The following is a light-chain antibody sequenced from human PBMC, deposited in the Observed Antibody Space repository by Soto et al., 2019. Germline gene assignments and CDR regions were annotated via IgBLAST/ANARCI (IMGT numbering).Light chain of an antibody. CDR2: DAS. V-gene: IGKV3-11*01. CDR3: QQRSNWLT. J-gene: IGKJ4*01. Sequence: EIVLTQSPATLSVSPGARAPLSCRARQSVSSYLAWYQQKPGQAPRLLIYDASNRATGIPARFSGSGSGTDFTLTISSLEPEDFAVYYCQQRSNWLTFGGGTKVDI. CDR1: QSVSSY.